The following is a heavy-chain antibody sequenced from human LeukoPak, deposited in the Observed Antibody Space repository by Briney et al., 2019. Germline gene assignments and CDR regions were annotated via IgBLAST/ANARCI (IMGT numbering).Heavy chain of an antibody. V-gene: IGHV3-53*01. CDR2: IYSGGKT. Sequence: HPGGSLRLSCAASGFTVSSNYMNWVRQAPGKGLGWVSVIYSGGKTNYADSVKGRFTISRDNSKNTLYLQMNSLRAEDTAVYYCARGVANYYESSGYQNWGQGTLVTVSS. CDR1: GFTVSSNY. J-gene: IGHJ4*02. CDR3: ARGVANYYESSGYQN. D-gene: IGHD3-22*01.